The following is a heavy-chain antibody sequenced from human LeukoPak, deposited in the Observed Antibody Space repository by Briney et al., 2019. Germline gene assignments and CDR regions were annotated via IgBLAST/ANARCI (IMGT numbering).Heavy chain of an antibody. CDR2: INHSGST. CDR3: ARFSPRALGNYFDY. V-gene: IGHV4-39*07. Sequence: SETLSLTCTVSGGSISSGGYYWSWIRQPPGKGLEWIGEINHSGSTNYNPSLKSRVTISVDTSKNQFSLKLSSVTAADTAVYYCARFSPRALGNYFDYWGQGTLVTVSS. J-gene: IGHJ4*02. CDR1: GGSISSGGYY. D-gene: IGHD3-16*01.